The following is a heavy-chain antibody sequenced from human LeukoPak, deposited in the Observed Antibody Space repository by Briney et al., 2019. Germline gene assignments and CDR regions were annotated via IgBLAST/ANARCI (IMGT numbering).Heavy chain of an antibody. D-gene: IGHD6-19*01. J-gene: IGHJ4*02. Sequence: SGGSLRLSCAASGFTFSSYAMHWVRQAPGKGLEWVSGVSGSGGSTYYADSVKGRFTISRDNSKNTLYLQMNGLRAEDTAVYYCAKIPVSYSSGWSNFDYWGRGTLVTVSS. CDR3: AKIPVSYSSGWSNFDY. CDR2: VSGSGGST. CDR1: GFTFSSYA. V-gene: IGHV3-23*01.